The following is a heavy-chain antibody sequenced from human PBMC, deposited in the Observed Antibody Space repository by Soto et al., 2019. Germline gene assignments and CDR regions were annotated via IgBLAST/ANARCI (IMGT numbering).Heavy chain of an antibody. CDR3: AKGFIVAATTPEFDY. CDR2: VTDSGGKT. V-gene: IGHV3-23*01. D-gene: IGHD1-26*01. J-gene: IGHJ4*02. CDR1: GFTFTTYA. Sequence: EVQLLESGGGLVQPGGSLRLSCAASGFTFTTYAMSWVRQAPGKGLEWVSGVTDSGGKTYYADSVKGRFTISRDNSKNTLYLQMNSLRAEETAVYHCAKGFIVAATTPEFDYWGQGTLVTVSS.